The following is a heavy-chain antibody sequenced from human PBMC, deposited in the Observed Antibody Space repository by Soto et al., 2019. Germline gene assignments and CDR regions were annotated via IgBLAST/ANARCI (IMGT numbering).Heavy chain of an antibody. CDR1: GYMFTSYG. V-gene: IGHV1-18*01. CDR3: ARGRTRPFDY. J-gene: IGHJ4*02. Sequence: QVQLVQSRAEVKKPGASVKVSCKASGYMFTSYGISWVRQAPGQGLEWMGWINPFNGNTNYVQKVQGRVTMTTDTSTSTAYMEVRSLRSDDTAVYYCARGRTRPFDYRGLGTLVTVSS. D-gene: IGHD2-2*01. CDR2: INPFNGNT.